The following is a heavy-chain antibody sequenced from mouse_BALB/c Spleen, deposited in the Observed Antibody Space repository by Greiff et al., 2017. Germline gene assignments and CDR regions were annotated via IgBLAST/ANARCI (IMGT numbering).Heavy chain of an antibody. CDR1: GYTFTSYW. D-gene: IGHD2-1*01. CDR2: IYPSDSYT. V-gene: IGHV1-69*02. CDR3: TRLGNYYAMDY. Sequence: VQLQQPGAELVRPGASVKLSCKASGYTFTSYWINWVKQRPGQGLEWIGNIYPSDSYTNYNQKFKDKATLTVDKSSSTAYMQLSSPTSEDSAVYYCTRLGNYYAMDYWGQGTSVTVSS. J-gene: IGHJ4*01.